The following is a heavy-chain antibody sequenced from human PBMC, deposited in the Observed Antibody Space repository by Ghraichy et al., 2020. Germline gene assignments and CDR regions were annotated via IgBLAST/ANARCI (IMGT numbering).Heavy chain of an antibody. CDR1: GGSFSGYY. V-gene: IGHV4-34*01. D-gene: IGHD3-22*01. CDR2: INHSGST. J-gene: IGHJ4*02. CDR3: ARGENYYYDSSGYYLNDY. Sequence: SEILSLTCAVYGGSFSGYYWSWIRQPPGKGLEWIGEINHSGSTNYNPSLKSRVTISVDTSKNQFSLKLSSVTAADTAVYYCARGENYYYDSSGYYLNDYWGQGTLVTVSS.